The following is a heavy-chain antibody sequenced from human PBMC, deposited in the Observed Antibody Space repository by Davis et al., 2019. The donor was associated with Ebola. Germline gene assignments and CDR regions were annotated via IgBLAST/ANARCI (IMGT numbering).Heavy chain of an antibody. D-gene: IGHD4-17*01. J-gene: IGHJ1*01. CDR3: ARGEMTTVTTLYFQH. Sequence: ASVKVSCKASGYTFTSYGISWVRQAPGQGLEWMGWISAYNGNTNYAQKLQGRVTMTTDTSTSTAYMELRSLRSDDTAVYYCARGEMTTVTTLYFQHWGQGTLVTVSS. CDR1: GYTFTSYG. CDR2: ISAYNGNT. V-gene: IGHV1-18*01.